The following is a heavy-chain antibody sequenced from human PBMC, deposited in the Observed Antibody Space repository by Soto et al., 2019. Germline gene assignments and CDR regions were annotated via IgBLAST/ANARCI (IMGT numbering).Heavy chain of an antibody. J-gene: IGHJ4*02. D-gene: IGHD3-16*01. Sequence: GSLRLSCAASGFSVSTNYLTWVRQAQGKGLEWVSLIYSGGATYYAASVRGRFTISRDNSKNTVYLQMNNLRAEDTAVYYCARGYGTTYAFGYWGQGTLVTVSS. CDR2: IYSGGAT. CDR3: ARGYGTTYAFGY. V-gene: IGHV3-53*01. CDR1: GFSVSTNY.